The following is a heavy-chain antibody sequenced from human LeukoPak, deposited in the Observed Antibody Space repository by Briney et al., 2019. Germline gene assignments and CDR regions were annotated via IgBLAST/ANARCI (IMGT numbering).Heavy chain of an antibody. D-gene: IGHD2-15*01. J-gene: IGHJ6*02. CDR3: ARGGWPHARGMDV. CDR2: IIPILGIA. Sequence: SVKVSCKASGGTFSSYTISWVRQAPGQGLEWMGRIIPILGIANYALKFQGRVTITADKSTSTAYMELSSLRSEDTAVYYCARGGWPHARGMDVWGQGTTVTVSS. V-gene: IGHV1-69*02. CDR1: GGTFSSYT.